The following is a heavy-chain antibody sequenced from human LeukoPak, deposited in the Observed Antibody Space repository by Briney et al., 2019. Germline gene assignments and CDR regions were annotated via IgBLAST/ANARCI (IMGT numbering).Heavy chain of an antibody. V-gene: IGHV4-59*08. Sequence: SETLSLTCTVSGGSISNYYWSWIRQPPGKGLEWIGYMYYSGSTNYNPSLESRVTISGDTSKNQFSLKLISVTAADTAVYYCARSPCTSASCPRRNVFDVWGQGTMDTVSS. J-gene: IGHJ3*01. CDR1: GGSISNYY. CDR3: ARSPCTSASCPRRNVFDV. D-gene: IGHD2-2*01. CDR2: MYYSGST.